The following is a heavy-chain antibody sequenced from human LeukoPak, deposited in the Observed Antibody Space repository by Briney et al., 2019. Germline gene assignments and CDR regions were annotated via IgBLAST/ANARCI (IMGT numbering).Heavy chain of an antibody. CDR3: AKAVALLGGSYYYDY. CDR1: GFTFDDYA. V-gene: IGHV3-9*01. CDR2: ISWNSGSI. D-gene: IGHD1-26*01. J-gene: IGHJ4*02. Sequence: PGRSLRLSCAASGFTFDDYAMHWVRHAPGKGLEWVSGISWNSGSIGYADSVKGRFTISRDNAKNSLYLQMNSLRAEDTALYYCAKAVALLGGSYYYDYWGQGTLVTVSS.